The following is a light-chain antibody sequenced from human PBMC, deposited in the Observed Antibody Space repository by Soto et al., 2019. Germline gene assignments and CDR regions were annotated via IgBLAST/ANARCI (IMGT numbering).Light chain of an antibody. J-gene: IGKJ4*01. Sequence: DIQMTQSPSSLSASVGDRVTITCRASQSISSYLNWYQQKPGKAPKLLIYAASSLQSGVPSRFSGSGSGTDFTLTISSLQPDDFATYYCQQSFSTKFTFAGGTKVDIK. CDR2: AAS. CDR1: QSISSY. CDR3: QQSFSTKFT. V-gene: IGKV1-39*01.